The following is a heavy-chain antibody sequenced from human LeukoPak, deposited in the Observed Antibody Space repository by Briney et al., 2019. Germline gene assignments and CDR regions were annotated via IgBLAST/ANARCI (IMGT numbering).Heavy chain of an antibody. CDR3: AREQVVVVATVYYYMDV. CDR2: ISSSSYI. J-gene: IGHJ6*03. Sequence: GGSLRLSCAASGFSFSSDNMNWVRQAPGKGLEWVSSISSSSYIYYADSVKGRFTISRDNAKNSLYLQMNSLRAEDTAVYYCAREQVVVVATVYYYMDVWGQGTTVTVSS. V-gene: IGHV3-21*01. CDR1: GFSFSSDN. D-gene: IGHD2-15*01.